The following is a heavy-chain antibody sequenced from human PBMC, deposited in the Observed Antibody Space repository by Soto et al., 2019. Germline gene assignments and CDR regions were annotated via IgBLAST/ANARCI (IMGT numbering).Heavy chain of an antibody. CDR2: IYYSGST. J-gene: IGHJ4*02. D-gene: IGHD3-22*01. V-gene: IGHV4-61*08. Sequence: SETLSLTCTVSGGSISTGGYYWSWIRQPPGKGLEWIGYIYYSGSTNYNPSLKSRVTISVDTSKNQFSLKLSSVTAADTAVYYCARDSYYDNSTYYLTPWNFWGQGILVTVS. CDR1: GGSISTGGYY. CDR3: ARDSYYDNSTYYLTPWNF.